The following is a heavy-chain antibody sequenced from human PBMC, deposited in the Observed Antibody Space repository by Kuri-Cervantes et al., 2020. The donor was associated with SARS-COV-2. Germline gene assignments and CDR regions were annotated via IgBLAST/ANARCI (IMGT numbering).Heavy chain of an antibody. CDR3: ARDRKRTLFGDFDY. Sequence: GGSLRLSCAASGFTVTSDYMAWVRQAPGKGLEWVSIIYSGGTTYYGDSAKGRFTMSRDTSKSTVYLQMDSLRVDDTAVYYCARDRKRTLFGDFDYWGQGLLVTVSS. D-gene: IGHD1-14*01. V-gene: IGHV3-66*01. CDR1: GFTVTSDY. CDR2: IYSGGTT. J-gene: IGHJ4*02.